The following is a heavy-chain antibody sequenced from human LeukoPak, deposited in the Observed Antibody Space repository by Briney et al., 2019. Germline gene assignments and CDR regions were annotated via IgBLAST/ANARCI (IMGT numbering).Heavy chain of an antibody. Sequence: SETLSLTCTVSGDSISSSNCYWGWIRQPPGKGLEWIGSIYYSGSTYYNPSLKSRVTISVDTPKNQFSLKLSSVTAADTAVYYCARELYGSGGFDYWGQGTLVTVSS. CDR2: IYYSGST. CDR3: ARELYGSGGFDY. J-gene: IGHJ4*02. D-gene: IGHD3-10*01. V-gene: IGHV4-39*07. CDR1: GDSISSSNCY.